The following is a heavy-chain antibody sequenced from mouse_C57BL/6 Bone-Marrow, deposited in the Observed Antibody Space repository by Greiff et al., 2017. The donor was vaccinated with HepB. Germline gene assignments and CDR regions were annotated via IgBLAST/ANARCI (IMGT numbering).Heavy chain of an antibody. V-gene: IGHV1-19*01. CDR2: INPYNGGT. CDR1: GYTFTDYY. J-gene: IGHJ3*01. CDR3: ARSRSLEAY. Sequence: VQLKESGPVLVKPGASVKMSCKASGYTFTDYYMNWVKQSHGKSLEWIGVINPYNGGTSYNQKFKGKATLTVDKSSSTAYMELNSLTSEDSAVYYCARSRSLEAYWGQGTLVTVSA.